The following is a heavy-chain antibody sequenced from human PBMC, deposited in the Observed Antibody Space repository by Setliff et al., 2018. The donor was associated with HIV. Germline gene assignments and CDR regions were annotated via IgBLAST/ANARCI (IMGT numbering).Heavy chain of an antibody. CDR3: ARYAAGPMHEAFDI. V-gene: IGHV4-31*03. CDR2: IYNTGST. D-gene: IGHD6-13*01. J-gene: IGHJ3*02. CDR1: GGSISSGGFY. Sequence: SETLSLTCTVTGGSISSGGFYWTWIRQHPGKGLEWIGYIYNTGSTYHSPSLESRVTISIDTSKNQFSLKLSSVTAADTAVYFCARYAAGPMHEAFDIWGQGTMVTVSS.